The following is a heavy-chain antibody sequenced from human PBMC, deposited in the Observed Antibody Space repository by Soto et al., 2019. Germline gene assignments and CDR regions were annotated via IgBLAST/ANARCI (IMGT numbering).Heavy chain of an antibody. CDR2: ISSSGSTL. CDR3: AREEPYCSGGSGYAYDY. CDR1: GFTFSDYY. V-gene: IGHV3-11*01. D-gene: IGHD2-15*01. Sequence: QGQLVESGGGLVKPGGSLRLSCAASGFTFSDYYMSWILQAPGKGLEWVSYISSSGSTLYYADSVNGRFTISRDNAKNSLYLQMNSLGAEDTAVYYCAREEPYCSGGSGYAYDYWGQGTLVTVSS. J-gene: IGHJ4*02.